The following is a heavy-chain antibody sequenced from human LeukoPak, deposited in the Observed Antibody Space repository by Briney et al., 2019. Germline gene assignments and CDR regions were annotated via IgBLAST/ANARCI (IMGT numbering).Heavy chain of an antibody. Sequence: PSEALSLTCTVSGGSLSSYYWYWIRQPPGRGLEWIGFIYYSGSTNCNPSLESRVTISVDTSKNQFSLKLSSVTAADTAVYYCARDSSRWAFDVWGQGTMVTVSS. J-gene: IGHJ3*01. D-gene: IGHD6-13*01. CDR3: ARDSSRWAFDV. CDR1: GGSLSSYY. V-gene: IGHV4-59*01. CDR2: IYYSGST.